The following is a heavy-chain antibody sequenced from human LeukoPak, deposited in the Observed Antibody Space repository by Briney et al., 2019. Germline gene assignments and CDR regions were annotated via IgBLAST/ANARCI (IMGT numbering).Heavy chain of an antibody. V-gene: IGHV3-23*01. D-gene: IGHD3-3*01. CDR3: AKDHENDFWSGYYYFDY. CDR1: GFTFSSYA. CDR2: ISGSGGST. J-gene: IGHJ4*02. Sequence: PGGSLRLSCAASGFTFSSYAMSWVRQAPGKGLEWVSAISGSGGSTYYADSVKGRFTISRDNSKNTLYLQMNSLRAEDTAVYYCAKDHENDFWSGYYYFDYWGQGTLVTVSS.